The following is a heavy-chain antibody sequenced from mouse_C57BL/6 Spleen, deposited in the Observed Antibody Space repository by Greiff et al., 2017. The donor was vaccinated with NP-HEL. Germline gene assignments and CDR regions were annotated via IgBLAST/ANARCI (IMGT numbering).Heavy chain of an antibody. CDR3: APLGGFAY. CDR1: GFSLTSYG. D-gene: IGHD3-3*01. J-gene: IGHJ3*01. Sequence: VQRVESGPGLVQPSQSLSITCTVSGFSLTSYGVHWVRPSPGKGLEWLGVIWSGGSTDYNAAFISRLSISKDNSKSQVFFKMNSLQADDTAIYYCAPLGGFAYWGQGTLVTVSA. V-gene: IGHV2-2*01. CDR2: IWSGGST.